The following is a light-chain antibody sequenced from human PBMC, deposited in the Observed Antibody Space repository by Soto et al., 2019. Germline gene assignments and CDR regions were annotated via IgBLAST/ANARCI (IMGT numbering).Light chain of an antibody. J-gene: IGLJ2*01. V-gene: IGLV2-14*01. CDR3: SSYTSSSTLE. Sequence: QSALTQPASVSGSPGQSITISCTGTSSDVVGYNYVSWYQQHPGKAPKLMISEESNRPSGVSNRFSGSKSGNTASLTISGLQAEDEADYYCSSYTSSSTLEIGGGTKLTVL. CDR2: EES. CDR1: SSDVVGYNY.